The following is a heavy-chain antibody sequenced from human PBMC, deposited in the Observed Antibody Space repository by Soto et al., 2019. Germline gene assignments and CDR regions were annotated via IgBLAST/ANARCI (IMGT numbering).Heavy chain of an antibody. CDR3: AKTVTTLGEFDY. D-gene: IGHD4-17*01. J-gene: IGHJ4*02. CDR2: ISYDGRTK. Sequence: QVQLVESGGGVVQPGTSLRLSCAASGFTFSNFGMHWVRQAPGKGLEWVAVISYDGRTKYYADSVKGRLTVSRDNLKNTLYLQVNSLRPEDTAVYFCAKTVTTLGEFDYWGQGTLVPVSS. CDR1: GFTFSNFG. V-gene: IGHV3-30*18.